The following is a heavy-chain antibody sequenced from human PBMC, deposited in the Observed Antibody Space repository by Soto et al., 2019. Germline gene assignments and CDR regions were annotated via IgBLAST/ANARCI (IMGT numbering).Heavy chain of an antibody. CDR3: AIAAAGTRTFDY. D-gene: IGHD6-13*01. J-gene: IGHJ4*02. CDR1: GDSISSYY. CDR2: IYYSGST. Sequence: SETLSLTCTVSGDSISSYYWSWIRQPPGKGLEWIGYIYYSGSTNYNPSLKSRVTISVDTSKNQFSLKLSSVTAADTAVYYCAIAAAGTRTFDYWGQGTLVTVSS. V-gene: IGHV4-59*08.